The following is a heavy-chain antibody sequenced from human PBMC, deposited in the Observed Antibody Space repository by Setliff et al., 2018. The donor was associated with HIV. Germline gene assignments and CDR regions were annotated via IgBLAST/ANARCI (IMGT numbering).Heavy chain of an antibody. CDR2: IKEDGSVK. Sequence: PGGSLRLSCITSGFTFGDYAMTWARQAPGKGLEWVANIKEDGSVKDYVDSVKGRFTISRDNAKNSLYLQMNSLRAEDTALYYCAKVERRRYYFDYWGQGTLVTVSS. CDR3: AKVERRRYYFDY. J-gene: IGHJ4*02. CDR1: GFTFGDYA. V-gene: IGHV3-7*03.